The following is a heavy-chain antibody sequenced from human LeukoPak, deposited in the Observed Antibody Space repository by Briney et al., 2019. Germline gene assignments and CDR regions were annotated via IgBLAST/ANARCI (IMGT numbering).Heavy chain of an antibody. CDR2: TNPNSGGT. Sequence: ASVKVSCKASGYTFTGYYMHWVRQAPGRGLEWMGWTNPNSGGTNYAQKFQGRVTMTRDTSISTAYMELSSLRSEDTAVYYCARARGVVGDYYYMDVWGRGTTVTVSS. J-gene: IGHJ6*03. V-gene: IGHV1-2*02. CDR1: GYTFTGYY. D-gene: IGHD3-3*01. CDR3: ARARGVVGDYYYMDV.